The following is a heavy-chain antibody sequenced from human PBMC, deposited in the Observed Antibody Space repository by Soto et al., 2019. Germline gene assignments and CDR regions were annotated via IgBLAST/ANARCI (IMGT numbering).Heavy chain of an antibody. J-gene: IGHJ3*02. D-gene: IGHD6-13*01. CDR1: GFNFSSFG. CDR3: AKREQLLDAFDI. V-gene: IGHV3-23*01. Sequence: XXSQRLPYAASGFNFSSFGMHWVPQAPGKGLEWVSAIRGSGGSTYYADSVKGRFTISRDNSKNTLYLQMNSLRAEDTAVYYCAKREQLLDAFDIWGQGTMVTVS. CDR2: IRGSGGST.